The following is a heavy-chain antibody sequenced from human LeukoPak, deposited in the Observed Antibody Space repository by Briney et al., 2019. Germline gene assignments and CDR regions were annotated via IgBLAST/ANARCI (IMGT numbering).Heavy chain of an antibody. CDR2: IIPIFGTA. V-gene: IGHV1-69*05. Sequence: ASVKVSCKASGGPFSSYAISWVRQAPGQGLEWMGRIIPIFGTANYAQKFQGRVTITTDGSTSTAYMELISLRSEGTVVYYCALDIVATIGQYNWFDPWGQGTLVTVSS. D-gene: IGHD5-12*01. J-gene: IGHJ5*02. CDR1: GGPFSSYA. CDR3: ALDIVATIGQYNWFDP.